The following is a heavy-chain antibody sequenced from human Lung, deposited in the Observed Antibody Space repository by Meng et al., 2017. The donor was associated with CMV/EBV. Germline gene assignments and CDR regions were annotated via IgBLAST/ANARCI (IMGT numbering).Heavy chain of an antibody. Sequence: GGSLRLXCAASGFTFSLFEMNWVRQAPGKGLEWISYINDATNNKYYADSVKGRFTISRDNAQNSLYLQMSSLRADDTAVYFCARTPRGYSYGYSAYYFDYWGQGXLVTASS. CDR1: GFTFSLFE. D-gene: IGHD5-18*01. J-gene: IGHJ4*02. CDR3: ARTPRGYSYGYSAYYFDY. CDR2: INDATNNK. V-gene: IGHV3-48*03.